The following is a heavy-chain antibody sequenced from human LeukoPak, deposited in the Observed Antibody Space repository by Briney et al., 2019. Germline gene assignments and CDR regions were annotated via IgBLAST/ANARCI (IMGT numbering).Heavy chain of an antibody. V-gene: IGHV3-11*01. D-gene: IGHD2-21*01. J-gene: IGHJ4*02. CDR2: IAQTGIS. CDR3: AKDSPGHGGAPDY. Sequence: GGSLRLSCAVSGFTFSDYSMTWIRQAPGKGLEWISKIAQTGISYYADSVKGRFTISRDNSKNTLYLQMNSLRAEDTAIYYCAKDSPGHGGAPDYWGQGTLVTVSS. CDR1: GFTFSDYS.